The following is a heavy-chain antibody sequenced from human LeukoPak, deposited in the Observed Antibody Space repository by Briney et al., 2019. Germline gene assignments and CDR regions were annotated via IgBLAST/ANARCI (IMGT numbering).Heavy chain of an antibody. D-gene: IGHD6-6*01. Sequence: PGGSLRLSCAASGFTFSSYAMSWVRQAPGKGLEWVSGISGSGGSAYYADSVKGRFTISRDNSKNTLYLQMNSLRAEDTAVYYCARARGSESSSSGVFDYWGQGTLVTVSS. J-gene: IGHJ4*02. CDR2: ISGSGGSA. V-gene: IGHV3-23*01. CDR3: ARARGSESSSSGVFDY. CDR1: GFTFSSYA.